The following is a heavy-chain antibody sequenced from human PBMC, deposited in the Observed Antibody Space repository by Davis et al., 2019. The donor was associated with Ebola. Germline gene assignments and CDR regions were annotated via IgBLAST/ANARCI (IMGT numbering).Heavy chain of an antibody. CDR2: TYYSSKWYN. CDR1: RDSVSGNNGA. CDR3: ARGWFKAGMDV. Sequence: HPQTPSLTPAISRDSVSGNNGAWNWLSQSPSRGLEWLGRTYYSSKWYNDYAAYVKSRITINPDTSTNQFSLQLNSVTPEDTAVYYCARGWFKAGMDVWGQGTRVTGSS. V-gene: IGHV6-1*01. J-gene: IGHJ6*02. D-gene: IGHD6-19*01.